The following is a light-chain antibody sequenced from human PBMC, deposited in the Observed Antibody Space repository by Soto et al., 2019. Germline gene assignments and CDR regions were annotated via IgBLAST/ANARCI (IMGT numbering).Light chain of an antibody. J-gene: IGLJ3*02. CDR1: SSDVGGYNY. V-gene: IGLV2-8*01. Sequence: QSALTQPPSASGSPGQSVTISCTGTSSDVGGYNYVSWYQQHPGKAPKLIIYEVSKRPSGVPGRFSGSKSGNTASLTVSGLQADDEADYYCPSYACDTSLGVVGGGTKLTVL. CDR3: PSYACDTSLGV. CDR2: EVS.